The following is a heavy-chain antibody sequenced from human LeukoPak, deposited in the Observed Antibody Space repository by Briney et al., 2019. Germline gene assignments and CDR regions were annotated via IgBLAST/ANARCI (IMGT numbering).Heavy chain of an antibody. D-gene: IGHD3-10*01. CDR3: ARVFDSGSQAYFYYMDV. V-gene: IGHV4-59*01. Sequence: SETLSLTCTVSGYSIRGYYWSWIRQPPGKGLEWIGYIYSSGSTNYNPSPKSRVTMSVDTSKNQFSLKVSSMTAADTAVYYCARVFDSGSQAYFYYMDVWGKGTTVTISS. J-gene: IGHJ6*03. CDR2: IYSSGST. CDR1: GYSIRGYY.